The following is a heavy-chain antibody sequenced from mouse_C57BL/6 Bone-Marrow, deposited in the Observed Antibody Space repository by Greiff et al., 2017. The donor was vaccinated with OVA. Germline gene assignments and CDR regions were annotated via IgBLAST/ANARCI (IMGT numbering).Heavy chain of an antibody. CDR2: IDPSDSYT. V-gene: IGHV1-69*01. D-gene: IGHD1-2*01. CDR3: ARSGITTAYFDY. CDR1: GYTFTSYW. J-gene: IGHJ2*01. Sequence: QVQLQQPGAELVMPGASVKLSCKASGYTFTSYWMHWVKQRHGQGLEWIGEIDPSDSYTNYNQKFKGKSTLTVDKSSSTAYMQLSSLTSEDSAVYYCARSGITTAYFDYWGQGTTLTVSS.